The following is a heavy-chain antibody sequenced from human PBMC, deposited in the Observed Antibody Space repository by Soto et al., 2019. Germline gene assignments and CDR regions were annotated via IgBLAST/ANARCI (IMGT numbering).Heavy chain of an antibody. D-gene: IGHD3-22*01. Sequence: QVQLQESGPGLVKPSETLSLTCTVSGGSISSYYWSWIRQPAGKGLEWIGRIYTSGSTNYNPSLKRRVTMSVDTSKNQFSLKLSSVTAADTAVYYCARGGYYYDSSGLMYWGQGTLVTVSS. J-gene: IGHJ4*02. CDR1: GGSISSYY. CDR3: ARGGYYYDSSGLMY. CDR2: IYTSGST. V-gene: IGHV4-4*07.